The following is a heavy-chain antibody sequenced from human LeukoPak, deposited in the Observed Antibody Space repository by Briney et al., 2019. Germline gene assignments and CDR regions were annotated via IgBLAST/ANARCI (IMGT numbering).Heavy chain of an antibody. V-gene: IGHV4-31*03. D-gene: IGHD6-13*01. Sequence: SETLSLTCTVSGGSISSGGYYWSWIRQHPGKGLEWIGYIYYSRSTYYNPSLKSRVTISVDTSKNQFSLKLSSVTAADTAVYYCARYSSSWSAQYYYYYYGMDVWGQGTTVTVSS. CDR2: IYYSRST. CDR3: ARYSSSWSAQYYYYYYGMDV. J-gene: IGHJ6*02. CDR1: GGSISSGGYY.